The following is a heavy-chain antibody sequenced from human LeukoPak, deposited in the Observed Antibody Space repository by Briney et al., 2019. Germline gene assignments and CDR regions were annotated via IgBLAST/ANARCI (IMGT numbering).Heavy chain of an antibody. Sequence: SEALSLTCTVSGGSISSYYWSWIRQPPGKGLEWIGYIYYSGSTNYNPSLKSRVTISVDTSKNQFSLKLSSVTAADTAVYYCARDPGYSSSLWGQGTLVTVSS. J-gene: IGHJ4*02. CDR1: GGSISSYY. V-gene: IGHV4-59*01. D-gene: IGHD6-13*01. CDR3: ARDPGYSSSL. CDR2: IYYSGST.